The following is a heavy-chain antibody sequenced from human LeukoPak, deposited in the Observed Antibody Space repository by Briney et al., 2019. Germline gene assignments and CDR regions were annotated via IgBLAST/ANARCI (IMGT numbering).Heavy chain of an antibody. Sequence: SVKVSCKASGGTFSSYAISWVRQAPGQGLEWMGRIIPIFGTANYAQKFQGRVKITTDESTSTAYMELSSLRSEDTAVYYCARGRGIQLWLDYWGQGTLVTVSS. V-gene: IGHV1-69*05. J-gene: IGHJ4*02. D-gene: IGHD5-18*01. CDR1: GGTFSSYA. CDR3: ARGRGIQLWLDY. CDR2: IIPIFGTA.